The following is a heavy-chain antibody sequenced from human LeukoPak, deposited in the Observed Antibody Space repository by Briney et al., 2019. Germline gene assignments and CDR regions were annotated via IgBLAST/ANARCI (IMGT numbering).Heavy chain of an antibody. CDR3: ARDAYYYGRGFDP. J-gene: IGHJ5*02. V-gene: IGHV4-38-2*02. D-gene: IGHD3-10*01. Sequence: PSETLSLTCAVSGYSISSGYYWGWIRQPPGKGLEWIGSIYHSGSTYYNPSLKSRVTISVDTSKNQFSLKLSSVTAADTAVYYCARDAYYYGRGFDPWGQGTLVTVSS. CDR2: IYHSGST. CDR1: GYSISSGYY.